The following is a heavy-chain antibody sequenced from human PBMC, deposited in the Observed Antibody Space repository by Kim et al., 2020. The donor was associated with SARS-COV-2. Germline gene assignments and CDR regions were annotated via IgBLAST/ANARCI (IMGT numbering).Heavy chain of an antibody. CDR1: GYTFTSYD. D-gene: IGHD3-3*01. CDR3: ARGANIITIVGVGRPYYMDV. CDR2: MNPNSGNT. J-gene: IGHJ6*03. Sequence: ASVKVSCKASGYTFTSYDINWVRQATGQGLEWMGWMNPNSGNTGYAQKFQGRVTMTRNTSISTAYMELSSLRSEDTAGYYCARGANIITIVGVGRPYYMDVWGKGTTVTVSS. V-gene: IGHV1-8*01.